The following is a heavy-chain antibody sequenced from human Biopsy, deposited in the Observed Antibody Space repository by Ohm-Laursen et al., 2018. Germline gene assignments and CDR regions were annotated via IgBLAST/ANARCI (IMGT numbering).Heavy chain of an antibody. Sequence: GTLSLTCTVSRDSISNYYWTWIRQPAGKGLEWIGRIYTSGSTNFNPSLKSRVTMSIDTSKNQFSLRLSSVTAADTAVYYCARAAFGPFDSWGQGALVTVSS. D-gene: IGHD3-16*01. J-gene: IGHJ4*02. CDR2: IYTSGST. CDR1: RDSISNYY. CDR3: ARAAFGPFDS. V-gene: IGHV4-4*07.